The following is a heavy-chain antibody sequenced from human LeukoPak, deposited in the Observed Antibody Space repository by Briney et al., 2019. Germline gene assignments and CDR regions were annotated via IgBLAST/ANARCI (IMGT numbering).Heavy chain of an antibody. CDR2: ISWDGGST. CDR3: AKSTRGYGGFDY. Sequence: GGSLRLSCAASGFTFDDYAMHWVRQAPGKGLEWVSLISWDGGSTYYADSVKGRFTISRDNSKNSLYLQMNSLRAEDTALYYCAKSTRGYGGFDYWGQGTLVTVSS. CDR1: GFTFDDYA. J-gene: IGHJ4*02. V-gene: IGHV3-43D*03. D-gene: IGHD4-23*01.